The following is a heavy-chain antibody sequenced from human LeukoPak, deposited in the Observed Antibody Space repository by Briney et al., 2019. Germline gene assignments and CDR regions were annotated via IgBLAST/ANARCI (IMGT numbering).Heavy chain of an antibody. J-gene: IGHJ4*02. CDR2: MNQDGSEK. CDR3: AVAATGRGDFDS. V-gene: IGHV3-7*01. Sequence: GGSLRLSCAASGFTFSSYWMSWVRQAPGKGLEWLANMNQDGSEKYYMDSVKGRFTISRDNAKNSLYLQMNSLRAEDTAVYYCAVAATGRGDFDSWGQGTQVTVSS. CDR1: GFTFSSYW. D-gene: IGHD6-13*01.